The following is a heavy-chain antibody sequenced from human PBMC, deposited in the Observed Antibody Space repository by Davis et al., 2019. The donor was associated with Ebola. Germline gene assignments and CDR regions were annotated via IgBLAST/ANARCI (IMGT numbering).Heavy chain of an antibody. CDR3: ARADRPPAAIVNYYYYMDV. CDR2: MNPNRGNT. Sequence: ASVKVSCKASGYTFTNYDINWVRQATGQGLEWMGWMNPNRGNTGYAQKFQGRVTITRNTSISTAYMEVSSLRSEDTAVYYCARADRPPAAIVNYYYYMDVWGKGTTVTVSS. CDR1: GYTFTNYD. J-gene: IGHJ6*03. V-gene: IGHV1-8*03. D-gene: IGHD2-2*02.